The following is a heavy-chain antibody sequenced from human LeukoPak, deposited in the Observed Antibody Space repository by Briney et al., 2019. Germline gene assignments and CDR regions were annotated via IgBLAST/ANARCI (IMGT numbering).Heavy chain of an antibody. V-gene: IGHV4-4*07. Sequence: PSETLSLTCAVYGGSFSGYYWSWIRQPAGKGLEWIGRIYTSESTNYNPSLKTRVTMSVDTSKNQFSLKLSSVTAADTAVYYCARDPSGYDYNWFDPWGQGTPVTVSS. D-gene: IGHD5-12*01. CDR2: IYTSEST. J-gene: IGHJ5*02. CDR3: ARDPSGYDYNWFDP. CDR1: GGSFSGYY.